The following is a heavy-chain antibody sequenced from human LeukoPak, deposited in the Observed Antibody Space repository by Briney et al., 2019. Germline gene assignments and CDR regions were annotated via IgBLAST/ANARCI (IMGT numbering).Heavy chain of an antibody. CDR3: ARAPRPSFGAVSYSSGWYFDY. D-gene: IGHD6-19*01. CDR2: IYTSGST. CDR1: GGSISSYY. Sequence: PSETLSLTCTVSGGSISSYYWSWIRQPAGKGLELIGRIYTSGSTNYNRSLKSRVTMSVAPSKNQFSLKLSSVTAADTAVYYCARAPRPSFGAVSYSSGWYFDYWGQGTLVTVSS. J-gene: IGHJ4*02. V-gene: IGHV4-4*07.